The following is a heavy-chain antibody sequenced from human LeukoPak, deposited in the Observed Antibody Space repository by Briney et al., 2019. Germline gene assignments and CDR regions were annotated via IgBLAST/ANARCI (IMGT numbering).Heavy chain of an antibody. J-gene: IGHJ4*02. CDR2: ISAYNGNT. CDR1: GYTFSSYD. D-gene: IGHD1-1*01. CDR3: ARDYPVEGTGTLDY. Sequence: ASVKVSCKASGYTFSSYDISWVRQAPGQGLEWMGWISAYNGNTNYAQKLQGRVTMTTDTSTSTAYMELRSLRSDDTAVYYCARDYPVEGTGTLDYWGQGTLVTVSS. V-gene: IGHV1-18*01.